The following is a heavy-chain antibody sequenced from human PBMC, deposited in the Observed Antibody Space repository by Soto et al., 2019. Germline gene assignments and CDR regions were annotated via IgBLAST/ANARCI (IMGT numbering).Heavy chain of an antibody. CDR2: ISSSSSYI. CDR3: ARDQAVAGSDFDY. D-gene: IGHD6-19*01. CDR1: GFTFSSYS. V-gene: IGHV3-21*01. J-gene: IGHJ4*02. Sequence: GGSLRLSCAASGFTFSSYSMTWVRQAPGKGLEWVSSISSSSSYIYYADSVKGRFTISRDNAKNSLYLQMNSLRAEDTAVYYCARDQAVAGSDFDYWGERTLVTASS.